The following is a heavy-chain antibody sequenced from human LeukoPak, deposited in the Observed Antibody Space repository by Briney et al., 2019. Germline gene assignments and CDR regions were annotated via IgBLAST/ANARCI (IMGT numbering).Heavy chain of an antibody. V-gene: IGHV3-23*01. CDR1: GFTFSSYA. J-gene: IGHJ4*02. Sequence: GGSLRLSCAASGFTFSSYALTWVRQAPGKGLEWVSAISGSGGTTYYADSVKGRFTISRDNSKNTLYLQMNSLRAEDTAVYYCATKSYSGSCRTDFWGQGTLVTVSS. D-gene: IGHD1-26*01. CDR2: ISGSGGTT. CDR3: ATKSYSGSCRTDF.